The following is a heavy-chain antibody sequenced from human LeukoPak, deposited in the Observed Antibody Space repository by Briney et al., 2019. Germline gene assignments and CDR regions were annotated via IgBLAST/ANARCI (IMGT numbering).Heavy chain of an antibody. V-gene: IGHV3-66*03. CDR1: GFTISSNS. J-gene: IGHJ4*02. Sequence: GGSLRLSCTVSGFTISSNSMSWVRQAPGKGLEWVSFIYSDNTHYSYSVKGRFTISRDNSKNTLYLQMNSLRAEDTAVYYCAAAQGWFGELSYWGQGTLVTVSS. D-gene: IGHD3-10*01. CDR2: IYSDNT. CDR3: AAAQGWFGELSY.